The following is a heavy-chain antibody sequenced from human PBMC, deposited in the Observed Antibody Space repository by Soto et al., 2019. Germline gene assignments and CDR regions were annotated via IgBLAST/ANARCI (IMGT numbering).Heavy chain of an antibody. V-gene: IGHV1-18*01. Sequence: QVQLVQSGAEVKKPGASVKVSCKASGYTFTSYGISWVRQAPGQGLEWMGWISAYNGNTNYAQKLQGRVTMTTDTSTSSAYMELRSLRSDDTAVYYCAKHYDFWTATAGMDVWGQGTTVTVSS. J-gene: IGHJ6*02. D-gene: IGHD3-3*01. CDR3: AKHYDFWTATAGMDV. CDR2: ISAYNGNT. CDR1: GYTFTSYG.